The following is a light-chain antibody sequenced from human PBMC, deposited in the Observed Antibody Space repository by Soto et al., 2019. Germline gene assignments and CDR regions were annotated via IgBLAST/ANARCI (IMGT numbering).Light chain of an antibody. CDR3: GTWDSSLRVVA. J-gene: IGLJ2*01. CDR2: DND. CDR1: TSNIGNNY. V-gene: IGLV1-51*01. Sequence: QSVLTQPPSVSAAPGQKVTISCSGSTSNIGNNYVSWYQHFPGTAPKLLIYDNDKRPSGIPDRFSGSKSGASATLGIAGLQTGDEADYYCGTWDSSLRVVAFGGGTKLTVL.